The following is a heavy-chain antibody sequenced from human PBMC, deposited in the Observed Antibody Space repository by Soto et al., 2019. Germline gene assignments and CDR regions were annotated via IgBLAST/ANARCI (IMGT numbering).Heavy chain of an antibody. Sequence: SETLSLTCTVSGGSVSSGSYLWGWVPQPPGKGLEWIGYIYYSGSTNYNPSLKSRVTISVDTSKNQFSLKLSSVTAADTAVYYCATPEVAVAGTGAFDIWGQGTMVTVSS. D-gene: IGHD6-19*01. CDR3: ATPEVAVAGTGAFDI. CDR1: GGSVSSGSYL. J-gene: IGHJ3*02. CDR2: IYYSGST. V-gene: IGHV4-61*01.